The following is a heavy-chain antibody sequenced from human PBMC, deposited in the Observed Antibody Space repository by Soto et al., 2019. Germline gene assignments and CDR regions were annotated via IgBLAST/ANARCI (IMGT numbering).Heavy chain of an antibody. V-gene: IGHV1-2*04. J-gene: IGHJ5*02. Sequence: ASVKVSCTASGYSFTGNSMHWVRQAPGQGLERMGWINPNNGGTNYAQRFRGWVTMTRDTSVSTAYMDLNRLKSDDTAVYYCARMTTVTGIDPWGQGTLVTVSS. CDR1: GYSFTGNS. D-gene: IGHD4-4*01. CDR3: ARMTTVTGIDP. CDR2: INPNNGGT.